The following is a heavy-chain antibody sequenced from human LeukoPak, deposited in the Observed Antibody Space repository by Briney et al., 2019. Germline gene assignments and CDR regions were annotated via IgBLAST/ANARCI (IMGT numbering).Heavy chain of an antibody. V-gene: IGHV3-7*01. CDR3: ARDPPYYYDSSGF. CDR1: GFTFSSYW. D-gene: IGHD3-22*01. J-gene: IGHJ4*02. Sequence: GGSLRLSCAASGFTFSSYWMSWVRQAPGKGLEWVANIKQDGSEKYYVDSVKGRFNISRDNAKNSLYLQMNSLRAEDTALYYCARDPPYYYDSSGFWGQGTLVTVSS. CDR2: IKQDGSEK.